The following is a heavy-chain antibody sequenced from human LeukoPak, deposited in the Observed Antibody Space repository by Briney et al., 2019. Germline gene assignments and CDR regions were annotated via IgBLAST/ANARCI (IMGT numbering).Heavy chain of an antibody. CDR2: VKQDGSEK. V-gene: IGHV3-7*01. J-gene: IGHJ4*02. Sequence: GGSLRLSCAASGFTFSSYWMSWVRQSPGKGLEWVANVKQDGSEKYYVDSVKGRFTISRDNAKNSLYLQMNSLRAEDTAVYYCASFHSSGYFDYWGQGTLVTVSS. CDR1: GFTFSSYW. CDR3: ASFHSSGYFDY. D-gene: IGHD3-22*01.